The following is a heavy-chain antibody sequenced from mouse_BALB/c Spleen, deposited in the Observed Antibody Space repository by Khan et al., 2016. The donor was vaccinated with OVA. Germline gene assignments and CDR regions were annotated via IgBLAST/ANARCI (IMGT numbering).Heavy chain of an antibody. D-gene: IGHD2-3*01. J-gene: IGHJ4*01. CDR3: ARDGSRYNYAMDY. CDR2: ITSSGST. CDR1: GYSITSDYA. Sequence: EVQLQESGPGLVKPSQSLSFTCTVTGYSITSDYAWNWIRQFPGNKLEWMGLITSSGSTNYNPALKSRIPITRDTSKNPFFLQLNSVTTEDTATYYCARDGSRYNYAMDYWGQGTSVTVSS. V-gene: IGHV3-2*02.